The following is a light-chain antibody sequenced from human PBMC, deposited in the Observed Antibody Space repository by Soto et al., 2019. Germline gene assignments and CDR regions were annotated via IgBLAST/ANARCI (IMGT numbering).Light chain of an antibody. CDR2: GAS. Sequence: EIVMTQSPATLSVSPGERATLSCRASQSVSSNLAWYQQKPGQAPRLLIYGASTRATGIPARFSGSGSGTDFTLTISSLQSEDFAVYYCQQYNNWLYTFGQGNKLEIK. V-gene: IGKV3-15*01. CDR1: QSVSSN. J-gene: IGKJ2*01. CDR3: QQYNNWLYT.